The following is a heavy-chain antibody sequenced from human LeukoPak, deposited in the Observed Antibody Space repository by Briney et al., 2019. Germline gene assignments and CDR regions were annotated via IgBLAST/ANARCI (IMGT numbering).Heavy chain of an antibody. V-gene: IGHV3-74*01. CDR1: AFTFNTFW. D-gene: IGHD1-26*01. CDR3: AREEGATSY. CDR2: INGGGSSA. Sequence: GGSLRLSCAASAFTFNTFWMHWVRQAPGKGLVWVSRINGGGSSADYADSVKGRFTISRDNAKNTLYLQMNSLRAEDTAVYYCAREEGATSYWGQGTLVTVSS. J-gene: IGHJ4*02.